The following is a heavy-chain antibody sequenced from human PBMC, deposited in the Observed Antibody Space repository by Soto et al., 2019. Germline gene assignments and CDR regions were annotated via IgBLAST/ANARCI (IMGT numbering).Heavy chain of an antibody. V-gene: IGHV4-30-2*01. CDR2: IYHSGST. J-gene: IGHJ3*02. CDR3: ARAEYCGGDCEQADAFDI. D-gene: IGHD2-21*02. CDR1: GGSISSGGYS. Sequence: SETLSLTCAVSGGSISSGGYSWSWIRQPPGKGLEWIGYIYHSGSTYYNPSLKSRVTISVDRSKNQFSLKLSSVTAADTAVYYCARAEYCGGDCEQADAFDIWGQGTMVTVSS.